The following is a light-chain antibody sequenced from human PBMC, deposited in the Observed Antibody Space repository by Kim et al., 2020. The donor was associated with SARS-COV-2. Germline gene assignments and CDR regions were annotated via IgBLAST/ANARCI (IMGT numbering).Light chain of an antibody. J-gene: IGLJ3*02. Sequence: QSVLTQPPSASGTPGQRVTISCSGRSSNIGDNYVYWYQHLPGTAPKLLIYRNDQRPSGVPDRFSGSKSGTSVSLAISGLRSEDEADYYCASWDDSLSGWVFGGGTKVTVL. V-gene: IGLV1-47*01. CDR2: RND. CDR1: SSNIGDNY. CDR3: ASWDDSLSGWV.